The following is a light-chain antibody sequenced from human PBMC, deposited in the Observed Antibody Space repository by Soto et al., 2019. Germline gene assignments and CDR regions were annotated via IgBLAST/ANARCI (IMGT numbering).Light chain of an antibody. CDR2: DVS. V-gene: IGLV2-11*01. J-gene: IGLJ1*01. CDR3: CSYAGSYSYV. CDR1: SSDVGGYNF. Sequence: QSALTQPRSVSGSPGQSVTISCTGTSSDVGGYNFVSWHQQHPGKAPKLVIYDVSKRPSGVPDRFSGSKSGNTASLTISGLQAEDEADYYCCSYAGSYSYVFGTGTKVTVL.